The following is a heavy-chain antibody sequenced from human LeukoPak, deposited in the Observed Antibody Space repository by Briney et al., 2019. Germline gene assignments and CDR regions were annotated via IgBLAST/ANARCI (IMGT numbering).Heavy chain of an antibody. V-gene: IGHV3-9*02. CDR3: AKPRIPQDLYGMDV. D-gene: IGHD1-14*01. CDR2: ISWNSGSI. Sequence: GRSLRLSCAASGFTSDDYAMHWVRQAPGKGLEWVSGISWNSGSIGYADSVKGRFTISRDNAKNSLYLQMNSLRAEDTALYYCAKPRIPQDLYGMDVWGQGTTVTVSS. J-gene: IGHJ6*02. CDR1: GFTSDDYA.